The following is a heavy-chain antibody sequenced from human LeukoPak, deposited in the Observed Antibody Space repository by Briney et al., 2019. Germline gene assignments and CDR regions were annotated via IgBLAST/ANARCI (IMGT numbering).Heavy chain of an antibody. CDR1: GFTFEDYA. J-gene: IGHJ4*02. Sequence: GGSLRLSCAASGFTFEDYAMHWVRQAPGKGLEWVSGISWNSGSIGYADSVKGRFTISRDSAKNSLYLQMNSLRAEDMALYYCAKAACSSTSCYAGYFDYWGQGTLVTVSS. CDR3: AKAACSSTSCYAGYFDY. V-gene: IGHV3-9*03. D-gene: IGHD2-2*01. CDR2: ISWNSGSI.